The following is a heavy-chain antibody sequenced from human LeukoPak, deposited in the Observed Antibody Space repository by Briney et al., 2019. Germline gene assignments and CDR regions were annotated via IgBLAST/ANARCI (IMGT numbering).Heavy chain of an antibody. CDR3: ARVGTTWYYFDY. J-gene: IGHJ4*02. D-gene: IGHD1-7*01. Sequence: GGSLRLSCAASGFTFSSYSMNWVRQAPGKGLEWVSYISSSGSTIYYADSVKGRFTISRDNAKNSLYLQMNSLRAEDTAVYYCARVGTTWYYFDYWGQGTLVTVSS. V-gene: IGHV3-48*04. CDR2: ISSSGSTI. CDR1: GFTFSSYS.